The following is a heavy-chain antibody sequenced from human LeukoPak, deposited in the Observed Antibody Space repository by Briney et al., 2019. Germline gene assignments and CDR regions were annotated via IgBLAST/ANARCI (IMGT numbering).Heavy chain of an antibody. J-gene: IGHJ4*02. CDR1: GYTFTGYY. Sequence: ASVKVSCKASGYTFTGYYMHWVRQAPGQGLEWMGWINPNSGGTNYAQKLQGRVTMTTDTSTSTGYMELRSLRSDDTAVYYCAREHREHEGGDYWGQGTLVTVSS. V-gene: IGHV1-2*02. CDR2: INPNSGGT. CDR3: AREHREHEGGDY. D-gene: IGHD1/OR15-1a*01.